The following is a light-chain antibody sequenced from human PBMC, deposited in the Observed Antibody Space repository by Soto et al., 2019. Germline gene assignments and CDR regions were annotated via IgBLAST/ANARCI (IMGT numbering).Light chain of an antibody. CDR2: GNS. CDR3: SSYTDSSNYV. CDR1: SSNIGAGYD. J-gene: IGLJ1*01. Sequence: VLTQPPSVSGYPGQRVTISCTGSSSNIGAGYDLHWYQQLPGTSRKLLIYGNSNRPSGVPDRFSGSRSGNTASLTISGLQAEDEADYYCSSYTDSSNYVFGTGTKVTVL. V-gene: IGLV1-40*01.